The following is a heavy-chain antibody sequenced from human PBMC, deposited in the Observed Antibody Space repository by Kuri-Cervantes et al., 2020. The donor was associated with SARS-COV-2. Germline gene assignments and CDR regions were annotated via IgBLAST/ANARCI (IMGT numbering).Heavy chain of an antibody. CDR3: ARDLKESKGMDFDY. Sequence: LSLTCAASGFTFSSYGMHWVRQAPGKGLEWVSSISSSSSYIYYADSVKGRFTISRDNAKNSLYLQMNSLRAEDTAVYYCARDLKESKGMDFDYWGQGTLVTVSS. V-gene: IGHV3-21*01. D-gene: IGHD5-24*01. CDR1: GFTFSSYG. CDR2: ISSSSSYI. J-gene: IGHJ4*02.